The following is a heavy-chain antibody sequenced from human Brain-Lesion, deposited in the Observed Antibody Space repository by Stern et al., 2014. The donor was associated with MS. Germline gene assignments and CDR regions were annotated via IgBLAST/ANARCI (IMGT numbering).Heavy chain of an antibody. CDR1: GGSISSGGYY. J-gene: IGHJ6*02. D-gene: IGHD2-2*01. CDR2: LFNSGST. Sequence: QVQLQESGPGLVKPSQTLSLSCTVSGGSISSGGYYWSWIRQPAGKGLEWIGRLFNSGSTSYNPSLQSRATISIDTSKNQFSLSLNSMTAADTAVYYCARGRVVPGFQYYATDVWGQGTTVIVSS. V-gene: IGHV4-61*02. CDR3: ARGRVVPGFQYYATDV.